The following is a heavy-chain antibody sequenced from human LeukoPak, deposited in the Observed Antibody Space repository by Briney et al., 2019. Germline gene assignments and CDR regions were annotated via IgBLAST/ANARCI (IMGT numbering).Heavy chain of an antibody. J-gene: IGHJ6*02. Sequence: GGSLRLSCAASGFTFDDYAMHWVRQAPGKGLEWVSGISWNSGSIGYADSVKGRFTISRDNAKNSLYLQMNSLGAEDTALYYCAKDSKEYYYGMDVWGQGTTVTVSS. CDR1: GFTFDDYA. CDR3: AKDSKEYYYGMDV. CDR2: ISWNSGSI. V-gene: IGHV3-9*01.